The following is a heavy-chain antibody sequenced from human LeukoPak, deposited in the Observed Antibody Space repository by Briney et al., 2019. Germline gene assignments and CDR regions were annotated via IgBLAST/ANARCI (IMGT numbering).Heavy chain of an antibody. D-gene: IGHD6-13*01. CDR1: GYTFSSYG. CDR3: ARKNEQLVFDF. J-gene: IGHJ4*02. V-gene: IGHV1-18*01. Sequence: ASVKVSCKASGYTFSSYGINWVRQAPGQGLEWVGWISVYSGNSNYAQTLRGGVSMTTDTSTNTACMELRSLRSDDTAVYYCARKNEQLVFDFWGQGTLVTVSS. CDR2: ISVYSGNS.